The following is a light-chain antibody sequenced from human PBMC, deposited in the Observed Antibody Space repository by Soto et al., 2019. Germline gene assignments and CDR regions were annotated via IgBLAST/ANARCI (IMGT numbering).Light chain of an antibody. CDR2: AAS. CDR3: QQLNSYPRT. V-gene: IGKV1-9*01. Sequence: DIQLTQSPSFLSASVGDRVTITCRASQGISSYLAWYQQKPGKAPKLLIYAASTLQSGVPSRFSGSGSGTEFTLTLSSLQPEYFATYYCQQLNSYPRTFGQGTKVEIK. J-gene: IGKJ1*01. CDR1: QGISSY.